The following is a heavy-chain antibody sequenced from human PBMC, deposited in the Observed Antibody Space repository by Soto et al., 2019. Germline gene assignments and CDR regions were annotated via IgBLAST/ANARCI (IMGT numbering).Heavy chain of an antibody. J-gene: IGHJ5*02. CDR2: IHPDNSET. CDR3: VRHQRRYNNYFVP. V-gene: IGHV5-51*01. CDR1: GYGFTTYW. Sequence: PGESLKISCKGSGYGFTTYWIGWVRQMPGKGLEWVGIIHPDNSETRYSPSFQGRVTISADKSISTAYLQWSSLKASDTAMYYCVRHQRRYNNYFVPWGQGTLVTVSS. D-gene: IGHD1-1*01.